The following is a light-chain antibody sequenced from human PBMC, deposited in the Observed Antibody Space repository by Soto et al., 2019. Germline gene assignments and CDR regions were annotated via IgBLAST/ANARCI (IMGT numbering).Light chain of an antibody. J-gene: IGKJ4*01. CDR3: QQRSNWPFLT. CDR1: QSVSSY. CDR2: DAS. V-gene: IGKV3-11*01. Sequence: EIVLTQSPATLSLSPGERATLSCRASQSVSSYLAWYQQTPGQAPRLLIYDASNRATGIPARFSGSGPGTDFTLTISSLEPEDCAVYYCQQRSNWPFLTFGGGTKVEIK.